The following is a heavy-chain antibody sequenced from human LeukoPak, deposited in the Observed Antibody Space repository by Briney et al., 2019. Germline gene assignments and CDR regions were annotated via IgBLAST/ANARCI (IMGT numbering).Heavy chain of an antibody. V-gene: IGHV4-59*08. D-gene: IGHD2-21*02. CDR2: IYYSGST. Sequence: KSSETLSLTCTVSGGSISSYYWSWIRQPPGKGLEWIGYIYYSGSTNYNPSLKSRVTISVDTSKNQFSLKLSSVTAADTAVYYCARQSCGGDCEHYYYYGMDVWGQGTTVTVSS. CDR1: GGSISSYY. CDR3: ARQSCGGDCEHYYYYGMDV. J-gene: IGHJ6*02.